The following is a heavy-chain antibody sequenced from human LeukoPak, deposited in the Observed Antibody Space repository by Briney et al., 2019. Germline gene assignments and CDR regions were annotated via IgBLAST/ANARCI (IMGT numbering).Heavy chain of an antibody. CDR1: GGSISSYY. J-gene: IGHJ4*02. CDR2: INHSGST. V-gene: IGHV4-34*01. D-gene: IGHD6-19*01. Sequence: SETLSLTCTVSGGSISSYYWSWIRQPPGKGLEWIGEINHSGSTNYNPSLKSRVTISVDTSKNQFSLKLSSVTAADTAVYYCAREVAVADPFDYWGQGTLVTVSS. CDR3: AREVAVADPFDY.